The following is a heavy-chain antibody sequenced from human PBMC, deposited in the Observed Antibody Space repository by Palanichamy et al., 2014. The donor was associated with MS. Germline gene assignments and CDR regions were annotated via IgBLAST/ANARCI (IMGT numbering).Heavy chain of an antibody. CDR3: ARVGNYYYDSSGLDY. J-gene: IGHJ4*02. D-gene: IGHD3-22*01. CDR1: GFTVSSNY. Sequence: EVQLVEVWGRAWSSLGGPVRLSCAASGFTVSSNYMSWVRQAPGKGLEWVSVIYSGGSTYYADSVKGRFTISRDNSKNTLYLQMNSLRAEDTAVYYCARVGNYYYDSSGLDYWGQGTLVTVSS. V-gene: IGHV3-66*01. CDR2: IYSGGST.